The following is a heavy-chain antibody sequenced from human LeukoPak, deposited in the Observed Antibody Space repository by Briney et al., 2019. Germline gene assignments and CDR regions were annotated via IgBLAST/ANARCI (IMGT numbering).Heavy chain of an antibody. CDR1: GFTFDDYG. J-gene: IGHJ4*02. CDR2: IIWSGGST. CDR3: ARDKRNMHSSSSLFDY. D-gene: IGHD6-6*01. Sequence: GGSLRLSCAASGFTFDDYGMSWVRQAPGKGLEWVSGIIWSGGSTGYADSVKGRFTISRDNAKNSLYLQMNSLRAEDTALYYCARDKRNMHSSSSLFDYWGQGTLVTVSS. V-gene: IGHV3-20*04.